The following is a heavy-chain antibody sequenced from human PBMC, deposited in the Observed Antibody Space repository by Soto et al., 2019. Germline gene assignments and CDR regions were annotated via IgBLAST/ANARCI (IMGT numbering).Heavy chain of an antibody. Sequence: QVQLQESGPGLVKPSQTLSLTCTVSGGSISSGGYYWSWIRQHPGKGLEWIGYIYYSGSTYYNPSLKSRVTISVDTSKNQFSLKLSSVTAADTAVYYCARGGGGITIFGVVTWYFDLWGRGTLVTVSS. J-gene: IGHJ2*01. CDR2: IYYSGST. D-gene: IGHD3-3*01. CDR3: ARGGGGITIFGVVTWYFDL. V-gene: IGHV4-31*03. CDR1: GGSISSGGYY.